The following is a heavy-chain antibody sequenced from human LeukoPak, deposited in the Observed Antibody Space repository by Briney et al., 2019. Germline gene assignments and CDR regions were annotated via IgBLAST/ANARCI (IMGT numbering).Heavy chain of an antibody. CDR1: GFTFSSYG. CDR2: IWYDGSNK. D-gene: IGHD2-21*01. Sequence: PGRSLRLSCAASGFTFSSYGMDWVRQAPGKGLEWVAVIWYDGSNKYYADSVKGRFTISRDNSKSTLYLQMNSLRVEDTAVYYCARGLQVIYGMDVWGKGTTVTVSS. J-gene: IGHJ6*04. V-gene: IGHV3-33*01. CDR3: ARGLQVIYGMDV.